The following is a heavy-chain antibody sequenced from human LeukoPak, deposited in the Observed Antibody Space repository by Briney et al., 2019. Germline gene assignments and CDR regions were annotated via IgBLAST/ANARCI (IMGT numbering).Heavy chain of an antibody. J-gene: IGHJ4*02. V-gene: IGHV5-51*01. CDR3: ARSGWRSGTSFDY. CDR2: IYPGDYET. D-gene: IGHD3-10*01. Sequence: GESLKISCKGSGYTFTTYWIGWVRQMPGKGLGWMGIIYPGDYETRYSPSFQGQVTISADKSISTPYLQWNSLKASDTAMFYCARSGWRSGTSFDYWGQGTLVTVSS. CDR1: GYTFTTYW.